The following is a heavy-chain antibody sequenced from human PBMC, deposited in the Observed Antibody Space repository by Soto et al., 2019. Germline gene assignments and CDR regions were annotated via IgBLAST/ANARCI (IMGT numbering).Heavy chain of an antibody. CDR1: GSTFASYG. Sequence: ASVKLSCKSSGSTFASYGIILVVRSPGQGLEWMGWISAYNGNTNYAQKLQGRVTMTTDTSTSTAYMELRSLRSDDTAVYYCARSGYSSGWYWFDPWGQGTLVTVSA. J-gene: IGHJ5*02. V-gene: IGHV1-18*01. CDR2: ISAYNGNT. CDR3: ARSGYSSGWYWFDP. D-gene: IGHD6-19*01.